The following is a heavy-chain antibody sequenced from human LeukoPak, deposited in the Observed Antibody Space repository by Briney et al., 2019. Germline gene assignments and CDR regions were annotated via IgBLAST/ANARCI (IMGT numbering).Heavy chain of an antibody. CDR2: ISSNGGST. CDR1: GFTFSSYA. CDR3: ARTNYYDSSGYHSAPPFDY. Sequence: GGSLRLSCAASGFTFSSYAMHWVRQAPGKGLEYVSAISSNGGSTYYANSVKGRFTISRDNSKNTLYLQMGSLRAEDMAVYYCARTNYYDSSGYHSAPPFDYWGQGTLVTVSS. D-gene: IGHD3-22*01. V-gene: IGHV3-64*01. J-gene: IGHJ4*02.